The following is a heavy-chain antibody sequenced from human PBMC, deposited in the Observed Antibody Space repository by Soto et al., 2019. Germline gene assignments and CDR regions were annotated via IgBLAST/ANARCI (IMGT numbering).Heavy chain of an antibody. CDR2: IYWDNDK. V-gene: IGHV2-5*02. D-gene: IGHD2-21*02. Sequence: KAGPTLVNPTQTLTPSCTFSGFSLNTGGLAVGWIRQPPGKALEWLALIYWDNDKRYSPSLRSRLTITKDTSKNQVVLTMTNMDPVDAATYYCVHSRCGGDCLQSYSSHYYYGMDVWGQGT. CDR1: GFSLNTGGLA. CDR3: VHSRCGGDCLQSYSSHYYYGMDV. J-gene: IGHJ6*02.